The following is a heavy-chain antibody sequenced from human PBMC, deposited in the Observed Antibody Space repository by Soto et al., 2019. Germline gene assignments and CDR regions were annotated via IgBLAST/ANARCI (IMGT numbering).Heavy chain of an antibody. Sequence: MQLVESGGGSIQPGGSLTLSCAATGFAVSGNYMTWVRQPPRKGLEWVSVIYTDGTTYYADSIKGRFTISRDTSKNTVYLHMTTLGVDDTAVYYCVRAPFPAGTHTNNAFDLWGQGTMVAVSS. V-gene: IGHV3-53*01. CDR1: GFAVSGNY. CDR2: IYTDGTT. D-gene: IGHD3-10*01. J-gene: IGHJ3*01. CDR3: VRAPFPAGTHTNNAFDL.